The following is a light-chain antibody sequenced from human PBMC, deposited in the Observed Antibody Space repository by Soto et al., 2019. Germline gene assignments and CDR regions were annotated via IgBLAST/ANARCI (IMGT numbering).Light chain of an antibody. Sequence: EIVMTQSPATLSVSPGERATLSCRASQSVSSNLAWYQQKPGQAPRLLIYGASTRATGIPARFSGSGSGTEFTLTIRSLQSEDFAVYYCQQYNNWPLRTFGPGTKVDIK. CDR3: QQYNNWPLRT. CDR1: QSVSSN. CDR2: GAS. J-gene: IGKJ3*01. V-gene: IGKV3-15*01.